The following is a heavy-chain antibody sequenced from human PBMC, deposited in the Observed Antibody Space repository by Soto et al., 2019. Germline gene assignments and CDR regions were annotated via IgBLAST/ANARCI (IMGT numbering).Heavy chain of an antibody. J-gene: IGHJ6*01. CDR2: IKSEKDGGTS. CDR1: GFTFTYTW. D-gene: IGHD2-21*02. V-gene: IGHV3-15*07. Sequence: EVQLVESGGGLVKPGGSLRLSCAASGFTFTYTWMNWVRQAPGKGLEWVGRIKSEKDGGTSDYAAPVRGRFTISRDDSENTVFLQVNSLKTEDTAVYYCARDNYHVMDVW. CDR3: ARDNYHVMDV.